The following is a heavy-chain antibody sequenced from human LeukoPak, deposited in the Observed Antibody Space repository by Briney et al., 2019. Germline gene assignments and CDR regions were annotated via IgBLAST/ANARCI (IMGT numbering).Heavy chain of an antibody. V-gene: IGHV1-46*01. Sequence: ASVKVSCKASGYTFTSYDINWVRQAPGQGLEWMGIINPSGGSTSYAQKFQGRVTMTRDTSTSTVYMELGSLRSEDTAVYYCARDSHGGDFITVTAVDIWGQGTMVTVSS. D-gene: IGHD3-22*01. CDR1: GYTFTSYD. CDR3: ARDSHGGDFITVTAVDI. CDR2: INPSGGST. J-gene: IGHJ3*02.